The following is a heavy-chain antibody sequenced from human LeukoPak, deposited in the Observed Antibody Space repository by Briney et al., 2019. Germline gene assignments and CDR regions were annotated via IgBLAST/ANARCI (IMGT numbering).Heavy chain of an antibody. CDR3: ARHTWTYFDY. CDR1: GFTFSSYW. D-gene: IGHD3/OR15-3a*01. J-gene: IGHJ4*02. V-gene: IGHV3-7*01. CDR2: IKQDGSEK. Sequence: GGSLRLSCAASGFTFSSYWMSWVRQAPGKGLEWVANIKQDGSEKYYVDSVKGRFIISRDNARNSLYLQMNSLRAEDTAVYCCARHTWTYFDYWGQGTLVTVSS.